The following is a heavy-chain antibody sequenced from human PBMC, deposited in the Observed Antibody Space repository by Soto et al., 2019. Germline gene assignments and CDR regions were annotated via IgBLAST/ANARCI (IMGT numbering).Heavy chain of an antibody. J-gene: IGHJ4*02. CDR3: ARQPHGAYRYFFDY. CDR1: GGSISNSLYY. D-gene: IGHD5-18*01. CDR2: IYFSGIT. V-gene: IGHV4-39*01. Sequence: SETLSLTYIVSGGSISNSLYYWGWVRQPPGKGPEWIGVIYFSGITSYNPSLKSRVTISIDTSKNQFSLDLRSVTAADTAMYYCARQPHGAYRYFFDYWGQGTPVTVSS.